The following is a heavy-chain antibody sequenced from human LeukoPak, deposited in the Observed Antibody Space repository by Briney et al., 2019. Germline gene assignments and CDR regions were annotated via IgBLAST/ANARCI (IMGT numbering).Heavy chain of an antibody. D-gene: IGHD6-19*01. CDR1: GFTFSSYS. V-gene: IGHV3-48*01. CDR3: TRSPPSDSSGWYLGVYYYYMDV. J-gene: IGHJ6*03. Sequence: GGSLRLSCAASGFTFSSYSMNWVRQAPGKGLEWVSYISSSSSTIYYADSVKGRFTISRDNAKNSLYLQMNSLKTEDTAVYYCTRSPPSDSSGWYLGVYYYYMDVWGKGTTVTISS. CDR2: ISSSSSTI.